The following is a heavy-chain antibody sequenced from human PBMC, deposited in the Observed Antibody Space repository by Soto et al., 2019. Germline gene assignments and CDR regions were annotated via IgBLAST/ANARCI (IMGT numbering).Heavy chain of an antibody. CDR3: ARGPTAPDAFDI. Sequence: QVQLVESGGGVVQPGRSLRLSCAASGFTFSSYAMHWVRQAPGKGLEWVAVISYDGSNKYYADSVKGRFTISRDNSKNTLYLQMNSLRAEDTAGYYCARGPTAPDAFDIWGQGTMVTVSA. D-gene: IGHD4-17*01. CDR2: ISYDGSNK. V-gene: IGHV3-30-3*01. CDR1: GFTFSSYA. J-gene: IGHJ3*02.